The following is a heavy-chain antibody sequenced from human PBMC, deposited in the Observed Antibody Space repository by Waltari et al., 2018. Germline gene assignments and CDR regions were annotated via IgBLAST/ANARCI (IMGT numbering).Heavy chain of an antibody. CDR2: ISGSGGST. CDR1: GFTFSSYA. V-gene: IGHV3-23*01. J-gene: IGHJ4*02. Sequence: EVQLLESGGGLVQPGGSLSLSCAASGFTFSSYAMSWVRQAPGKGLEWVSAISGSGGSTYYADSVKGRFTISRDNSKNTLYLQMNSLRAEDTAVYYCAKKVGVSSGWTDWGQGTLVTVSS. CDR3: AKKVGVSSGWTD. D-gene: IGHD6-19*01.